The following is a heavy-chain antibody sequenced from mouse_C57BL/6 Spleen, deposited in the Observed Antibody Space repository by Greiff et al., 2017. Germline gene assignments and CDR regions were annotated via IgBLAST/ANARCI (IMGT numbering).Heavy chain of an antibody. CDR2: LGPGSGST. J-gene: IGHJ3*01. CDR3: AGVTTGFAY. V-gene: IGHV1-77*01. D-gene: IGHD2-12*01. CDR1: GYTFTDYY. Sequence: QVQLQQSGAELVKPGASVKISCKASGYTFTDYYINWVKQRPGQGLEWIGKLGPGSGSTYYNEKFKGKATLTADKSSSTAYMQLSSLTSEDSAVYFCAGVTTGFAYWGQGTLVTVSA.